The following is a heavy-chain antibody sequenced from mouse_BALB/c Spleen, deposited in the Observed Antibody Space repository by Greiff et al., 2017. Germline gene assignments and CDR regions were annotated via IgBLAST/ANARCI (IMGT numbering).Heavy chain of an antibody. D-gene: IGHD2-1*01. V-gene: IGHV3-6*02. CDR2: ISYDGSN. J-gene: IGHJ2*01. Sequence: EVQLVESGPGLVKPSQSLSLTCSVTGYSITSGYYWNWIRQFPGNKLEWMGYISYDGSNNYNPSLKNRISITRDTSKNQFFLKLNSVTTEDTATYYCARVWGRYGNYFDYWGQGTTLTVSS. CDR3: ARVWGRYGNYFDY. CDR1: GYSITSGYY.